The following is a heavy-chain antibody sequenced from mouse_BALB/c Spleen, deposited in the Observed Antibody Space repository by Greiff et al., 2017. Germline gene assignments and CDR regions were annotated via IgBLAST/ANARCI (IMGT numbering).Heavy chain of an antibody. CDR2: IYPSDSYT. D-gene: IGHD4-1*01. Sequence: VQLQQPGAELVRPGASVKLSCKASGYTFTSYWINWVKQRPGQGLEWIGNIYPSDSYTNYNQKFKDKATLTVDKSSSTAYMQLSSPTSEDSAVYYCTRRGTGTGYFDYWGQGTTLTVSS. J-gene: IGHJ2*01. CDR1: GYTFTSYW. CDR3: TRRGTGTGYFDY. V-gene: IGHV1-69*02.